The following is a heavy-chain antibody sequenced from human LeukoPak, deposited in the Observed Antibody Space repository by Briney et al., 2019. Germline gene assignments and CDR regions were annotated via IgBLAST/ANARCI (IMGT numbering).Heavy chain of an antibody. CDR2: ISYDGSNK. D-gene: IGHD4-17*01. Sequence: PGRSLRLSCAASGFTFSSYGMHWVRQAPGKGLEWVAVISYDGSNKYYADSVKGRFTISRDNSKNTLYLQMNSLRAEDTAVYYCAKARSRPVTTYYLDYWGQGTLVTVSS. CDR3: AKARSRPVTTYYLDY. CDR1: GFTFSSYG. J-gene: IGHJ4*02. V-gene: IGHV3-30*18.